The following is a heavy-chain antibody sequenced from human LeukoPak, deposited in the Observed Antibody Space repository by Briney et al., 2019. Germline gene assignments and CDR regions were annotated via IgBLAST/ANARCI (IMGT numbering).Heavy chain of an antibody. Sequence: GGSLRLSCAASGFTFSSYSMNWVRQAPGKGLEWVSYISGSGRTIHYADSVKGRLTASRDTAKNSLYLQMNDLRVEDTAVYYCAKDLTGTYGFDFWGQGTMVTVSS. J-gene: IGHJ3*01. CDR1: GFTFSSYS. D-gene: IGHD7-27*01. V-gene: IGHV3-48*04. CDR3: AKDLTGTYGFDF. CDR2: ISGSGRTI.